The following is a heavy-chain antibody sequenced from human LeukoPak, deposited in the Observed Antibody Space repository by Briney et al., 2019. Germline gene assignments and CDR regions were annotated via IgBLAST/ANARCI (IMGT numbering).Heavy chain of an antibody. CDR3: ARRGFCSGGNCFSNAFDI. CDR2: IYPGDSDT. J-gene: IGHJ3*02. CDR1: GYSFTSYW. Sequence: AGESLKISCKGSGYSFTSYWIGWVRQMPGKGLEWMGIIYPGDSDTRYSPSFQGQVTLSADKSINTAYLQWSSLKASDTAMYYCARRGFCSGGNCFSNAFDIWGQGTMVTVSS. V-gene: IGHV5-51*01. D-gene: IGHD2-15*01.